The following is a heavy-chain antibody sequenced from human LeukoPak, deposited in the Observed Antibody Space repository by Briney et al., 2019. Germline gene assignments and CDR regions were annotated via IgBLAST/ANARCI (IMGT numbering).Heavy chain of an antibody. Sequence: SETLSLTCTVSGGSISSSGYYWGWIRQPPGKGLEWIGSIYYSGSTFYNPSLKSRVTISVDTSKNQFSLKLSSVTAADTAVYYCARPKRYYYGSGSYRPFDYWGQGTLVTVSS. D-gene: IGHD3-10*01. CDR2: IYYSGST. CDR3: ARPKRYYYGSGSYRPFDY. CDR1: GGSISSSGYY. J-gene: IGHJ4*02. V-gene: IGHV4-39*01.